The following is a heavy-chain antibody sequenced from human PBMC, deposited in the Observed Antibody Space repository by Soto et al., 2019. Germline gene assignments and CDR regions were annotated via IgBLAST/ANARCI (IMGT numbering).Heavy chain of an antibody. CDR1: GYTFTSYD. D-gene: IGHD3-10*01. CDR3: ARGRRTPRRGVIIEENWFGP. J-gene: IGHJ5*02. CDR2: MNPNSGNT. V-gene: IGHV1-8*01. Sequence: QVQLVQSGAEVKKPGASVKVSCKASGYTFTSYDINWVRQATGQGLEWMGWMNPNSGNTGYAQKFQGRVTMTRNTSISTAYMELSSLRSEDTAVYYCARGRRTPRRGVIIEENWFGPWGQGTLVTVSS.